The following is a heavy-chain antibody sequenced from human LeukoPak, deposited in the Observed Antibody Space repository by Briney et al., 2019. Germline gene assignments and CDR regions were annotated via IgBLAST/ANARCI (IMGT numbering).Heavy chain of an antibody. D-gene: IGHD3-22*01. Sequence: SETLSLTCTVSGGSISSSSYYWGWIRQPPGKGLEWIGSIYYSGSTYYNPSLKSRVTISVDTSKNQFSLKLSSVTAADTAVYYCAKGSKLVVITRDHYMAVWGKGTTVTISS. CDR2: IYYSGST. CDR1: GGSISSSSYY. V-gene: IGHV4-39*07. J-gene: IGHJ6*03. CDR3: AKGSKLVVITRDHYMAV.